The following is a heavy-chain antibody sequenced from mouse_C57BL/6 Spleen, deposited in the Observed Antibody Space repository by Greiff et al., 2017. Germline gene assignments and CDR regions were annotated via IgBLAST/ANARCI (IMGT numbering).Heavy chain of an antibody. J-gene: IGHJ4*01. CDR1: GYSITSGYY. CDR3: ASGDGYYRGDY. D-gene: IGHD2-3*01. V-gene: IGHV3-6*01. Sequence: EVQVVESGPGLVKPSQSLSLTCSVTGYSITSGYYWNWIRQFPGNKLEWMGYISYDGSNNYNPSLKNRISITRDTSKNQFFLKLNSVTTEDTATYYCASGDGYYRGDYWGQGTSVTVSS. CDR2: ISYDGSN.